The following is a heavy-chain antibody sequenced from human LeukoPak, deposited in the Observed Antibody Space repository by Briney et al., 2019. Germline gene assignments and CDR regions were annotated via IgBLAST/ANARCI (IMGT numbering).Heavy chain of an antibody. J-gene: IGHJ5*02. Sequence: SETLSLTCTVSGGSISSGNYYWSWIRQHPGKGLEWFGYINYSGSTYYNPSLKSRVTISVDTSKNQFSLKLSSVTAADTAVYCCARVVGDYVNPWGQGTLVTVSS. CDR3: ARVVGDYVNP. D-gene: IGHD4-17*01. CDR1: GGSISSGNYY. V-gene: IGHV4-31*03. CDR2: INYSGST.